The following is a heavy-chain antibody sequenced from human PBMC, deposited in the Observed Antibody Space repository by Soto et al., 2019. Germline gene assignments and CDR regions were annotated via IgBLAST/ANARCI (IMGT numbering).Heavy chain of an antibody. D-gene: IGHD3-10*01. CDR2: IIPMFGTP. V-gene: IGHV1-69*01. Sequence: QVQLLQSGAEVKRSGTSVKVSCKAAAGTFRSYAMSWVRQAPGQGLEWMGGIIPMFGTPNYAQKFQGRVTITADESTSTVYMELSSLRSDDTAVYFCATELGENPASPFDAWGQGTLVTVSS. CDR3: ATELGENPASPFDA. CDR1: AGTFRSYA. J-gene: IGHJ4*02.